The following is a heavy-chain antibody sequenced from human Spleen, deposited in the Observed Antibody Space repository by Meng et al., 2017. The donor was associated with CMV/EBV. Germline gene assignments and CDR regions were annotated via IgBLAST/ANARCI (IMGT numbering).Heavy chain of an antibody. J-gene: IGHJ6*02. CDR2: ISAYNGNT. CDR1: GYTFTGYY. D-gene: IGHD5-12*01. Sequence: ASVKVSCKASGYTFTGYYMHWVRQAPGQGLEWMGWISAYNGNTNYAQKLQGRVTMTTDTSTSTAYMELRSLRSDDTAVYYCARDGLRPTKYYYYGMDVWGQGTTVTVSS. CDR3: ARDGLRPTKYYYYGMDV. V-gene: IGHV1-18*04.